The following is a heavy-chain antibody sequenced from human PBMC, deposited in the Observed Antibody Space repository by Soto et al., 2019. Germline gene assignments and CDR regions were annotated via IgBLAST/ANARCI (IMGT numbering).Heavy chain of an antibody. Sequence: ETLSLTCAVSAYSISSGYYWGCIRQPPGKGLEWIGSIYHSGSTYYNPSLNSRVTISVDTSKNQFSLKLRSVTAADTAVYYCARMGFYYDSSGYDYWGQGTLVTVSS. V-gene: IGHV4-38-2*01. CDR1: AYSISSGYY. CDR2: IYHSGST. CDR3: ARMGFYYDSSGYDY. D-gene: IGHD3-22*01. J-gene: IGHJ4*02.